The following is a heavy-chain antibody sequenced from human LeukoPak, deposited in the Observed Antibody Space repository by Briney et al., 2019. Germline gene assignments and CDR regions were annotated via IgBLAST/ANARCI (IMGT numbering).Heavy chain of an antibody. CDR2: IIPIFGTA. Sequence: SVKGSCKASGGTFSSYAISWGGQAPGQRPEWKGGIIPIFGTANYAQKFQGRVTITTDESTSTAYMELSSLRSEDTAVYYCARSPVAGTTLVPDYWGQGTLVTVSS. D-gene: IGHD1-7*01. CDR3: ARSPVAGTTLVPDY. CDR1: GGTFSSYA. V-gene: IGHV1-69*05. J-gene: IGHJ4*02.